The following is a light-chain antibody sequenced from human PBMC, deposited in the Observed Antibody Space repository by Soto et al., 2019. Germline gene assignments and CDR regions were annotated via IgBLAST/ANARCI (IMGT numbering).Light chain of an antibody. CDR2: GVS. V-gene: IGKV3D-15*01. CDR3: QHYKMYSPWT. J-gene: IGKJ1*01. CDR1: QSVDTN. Sequence: EIVMTQSPATLSLSPGDTATLSCRASQSVDTNLAWYVQKPGQAPRRLMYGVSTWGTGVTARFSGSGSGTEFTLTISSLQSEDFAIYYCQHYKMYSPWTFGQGTKVEIK.